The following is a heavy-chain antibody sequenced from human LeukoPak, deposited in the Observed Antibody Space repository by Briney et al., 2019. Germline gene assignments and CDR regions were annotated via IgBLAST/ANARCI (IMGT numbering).Heavy chain of an antibody. CDR2: IYTSGST. D-gene: IGHD2-15*01. J-gene: IGHJ4*02. CDR3: ARSPVAATPTPFDY. CDR1: GGSISSYY. Sequence: PSETLSLTCTVSGGSISSYYWSWIRQPAGKGREWIGRIYTSGSTNYNPSLKSRVTISVDKTKNQFSLKLSSVTAADTAVYYCARSPVAATPTPFDYWGQGTLVTVSS. V-gene: IGHV4-4*07.